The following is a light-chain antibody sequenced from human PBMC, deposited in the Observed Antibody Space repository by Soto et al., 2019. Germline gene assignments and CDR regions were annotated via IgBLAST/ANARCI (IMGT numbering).Light chain of an antibody. V-gene: IGKV1-12*01. CDR2: TVA. J-gene: IGKJ4*01. Sequence: DIHMTQSPSSVSASVGDRVTITCRASQGISSWLSWYQQKPGKAPKLLIYTVASLQSGVTSRFSGRGSGTDCTLTISSLQPEDVATYSCQQANSFPLTFGGGTKVEIK. CDR1: QGISSW. CDR3: QQANSFPLT.